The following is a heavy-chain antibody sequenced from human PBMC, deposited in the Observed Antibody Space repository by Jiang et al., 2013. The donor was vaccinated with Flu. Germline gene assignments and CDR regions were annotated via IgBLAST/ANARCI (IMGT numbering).Heavy chain of an antibody. CDR2: TYYRSKWYN. V-gene: IGHV6-1*01. J-gene: IGHJ6*02. CDR3: ARVDYCEGLMDRSGGYYYCGMDV. CDR1: GDSVSSNSAA. D-gene: IGHD4-11*01. Sequence: QTLSLTCAISGDSVSSNSAAWNWIRQSPSRGLEWLGRTYYRSKWYNDYAVSVKSRITINPDTSKNQFSLQLNSVTPEDTAVYYCARVDYCEGLMDRSGGYYYCGMDVWGQGTTVTVSS.